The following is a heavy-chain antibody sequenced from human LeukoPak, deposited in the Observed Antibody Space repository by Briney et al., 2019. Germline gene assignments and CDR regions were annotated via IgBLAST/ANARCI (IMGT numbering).Heavy chain of an antibody. J-gene: IGHJ4*02. Sequence: GGSLRLSCAASGFTFSSYWMSWVRQAPGKGLQWVANIKQDGSDKYYVDSVKGRFTISRDNAKNTLYLQMNSLRAEDTAVYYCSTQDSGTVYWGQGTLVTVSS. CDR3: STQDSGTVY. CDR1: GFTFSSYW. D-gene: IGHD6-13*01. V-gene: IGHV3-7*02. CDR2: IKQDGSDK.